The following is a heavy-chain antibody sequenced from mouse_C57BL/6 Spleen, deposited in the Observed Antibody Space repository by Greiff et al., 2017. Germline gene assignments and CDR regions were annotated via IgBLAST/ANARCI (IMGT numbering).Heavy chain of an antibody. Sequence: VQLQQSGAELMKPGASVKLSCKATGYTFTGYWIEWVKQRPGHGLEWIGEILPGSGSTNYNAKFKGKATFTADTSSNTAYMQLSSLTTEDSAIYYCARITTVVARGFAYWGQGTLVTVSA. CDR3: ARITTVVARGFAY. CDR1: GYTFTGYW. V-gene: IGHV1-9*01. D-gene: IGHD1-1*01. J-gene: IGHJ3*01. CDR2: ILPGSGST.